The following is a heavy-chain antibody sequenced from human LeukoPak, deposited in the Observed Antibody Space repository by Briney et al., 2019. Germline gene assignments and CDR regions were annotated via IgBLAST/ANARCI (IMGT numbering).Heavy chain of an antibody. Sequence: GGSLRLSCAASGFTFSSYAMSWVRQAPGKGLEWVSAISGSGGSTYYADSVKGRFTISRDNSKNTLYLQMNSLRAEDTAVYYCAKHDPRRVVITNWFDPWGQGTLVTVSS. CDR1: GFTFSSYA. CDR2: ISGSGGST. D-gene: IGHD3-22*01. J-gene: IGHJ5*02. CDR3: AKHDPRRVVITNWFDP. V-gene: IGHV3-23*01.